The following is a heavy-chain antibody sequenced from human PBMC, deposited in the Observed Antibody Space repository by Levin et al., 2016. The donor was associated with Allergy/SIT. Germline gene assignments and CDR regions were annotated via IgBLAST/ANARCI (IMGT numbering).Heavy chain of an antibody. CDR1: GFTFNSYA. V-gene: IGHV3-23*01. Sequence: GESLKISCAASGFTFNSYAMSWVRQAPGKGLEWVSAISGSGSTIYYADSVKGRFTISRDNAKNSLYLQMNSLRAEDTAVYYCARGSGDILTGYIPFDYWGQGTLVTVSS. D-gene: IGHD3-9*01. J-gene: IGHJ4*02. CDR3: ARGSGDILTGYIPFDY. CDR2: ISGSGSTI.